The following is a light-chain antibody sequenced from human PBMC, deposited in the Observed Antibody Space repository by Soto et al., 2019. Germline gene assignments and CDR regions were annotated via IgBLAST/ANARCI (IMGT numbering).Light chain of an antibody. CDR3: SSYTTSSTRV. CDR2: EVS. V-gene: IGLV2-14*01. CDR1: SSDVGGYNY. J-gene: IGLJ1*01. Sequence: QSALTQPASVSGSPGQTITIPCTGTSSDVGGYNYVSWYQQHPGKAPKLMIYEVSSRPSGVSNRFSGSKSANTASLTISGLQTEDEADYYCSSYTTSSTRVFGPGTQLTVL.